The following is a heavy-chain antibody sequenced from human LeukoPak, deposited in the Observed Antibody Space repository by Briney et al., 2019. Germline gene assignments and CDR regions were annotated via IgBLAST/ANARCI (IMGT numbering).Heavy chain of an antibody. J-gene: IGHJ4*02. V-gene: IGHV3-21*01. CDR1: GFTFSSYS. CDR2: ISSSSSYI. D-gene: IGHD3-10*01. CDR3: ARDNGSGDFDY. Sequence: GGSLRLSCAASGFTFSSYSMNWVRQAPGKGLEWVSSISSSSSYIYYADSVKGRFTISRDNAKNSLYLQMNSLRAEDTAVYYCARDNGSGDFDYWGQGTLATVSS.